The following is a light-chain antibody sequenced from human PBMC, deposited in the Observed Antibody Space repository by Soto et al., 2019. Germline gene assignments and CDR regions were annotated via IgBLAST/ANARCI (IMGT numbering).Light chain of an antibody. J-gene: IGLJ1*01. CDR2: DVS. V-gene: IGLV2-11*01. CDR3: CSYAGSDTYV. CDR1: SSVVGGYNY. Sequence: QSALAQPRSVSGSPGQSVTISCTGTSSVVGGYNYVSWYQQHPGKAPQLMIYDVSKRPSGVADRFSGSKSGNTASLTISGLQAEEEADYYCCSYAGSDTYVFGTGTKVTVL.